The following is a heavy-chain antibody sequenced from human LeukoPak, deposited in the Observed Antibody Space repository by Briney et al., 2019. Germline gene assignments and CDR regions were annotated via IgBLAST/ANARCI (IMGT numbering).Heavy chain of an antibody. D-gene: IGHD2-2*01. CDR3: AREGDCSSTSCPGIDYYYYYGMDV. Sequence: ASVKVSCKASGYSFTSYGISWVRQAPGQGLEGMGWISAYNGNTNYAQKLQGRVTMTTDTYTITTYMVLRSLRSDDTAVYYCAREGDCSSTSCPGIDYYYYYGMDVWGKGTTVTVSS. J-gene: IGHJ6*04. CDR1: GYSFTSYG. CDR2: ISAYNGNT. V-gene: IGHV1-18*04.